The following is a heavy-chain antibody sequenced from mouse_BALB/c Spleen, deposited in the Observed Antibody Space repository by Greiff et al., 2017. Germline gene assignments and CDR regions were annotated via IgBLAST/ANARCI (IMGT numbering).Heavy chain of an antibody. CDR1: GFTFSSYA. D-gene: IGHD2-1*01. Sequence: EVQLVESGGGLVKPGGSLKLSCAASGFTFSSYAMSWVRQTPEKRLEWVASISSGGSTYYPDSVKGRFTISRDNARNILYLQMSSLRSEDTAMYYCTRALYSYWYFDVWGAGTTVTVSS. CDR2: ISSGGST. V-gene: IGHV5-6-5*01. J-gene: IGHJ1*01. CDR3: TRALYSYWYFDV.